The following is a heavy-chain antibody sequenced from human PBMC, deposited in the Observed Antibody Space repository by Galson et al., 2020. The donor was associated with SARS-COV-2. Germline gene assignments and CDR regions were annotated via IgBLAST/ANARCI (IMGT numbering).Heavy chain of an antibody. CDR2: ISYDGSNK. CDR3: ARDSYDYVWGSYRYIY. V-gene: IGHV3-30*03. J-gene: IGHJ4*02. D-gene: IGHD3-16*02. CDR1: GFTFSSYS. Sequence: GGSLRLSCAASGFTFSSYSMNWVRQAPGKGLEWVAVISYDGSNKYYADSVKGRFTISRDNSKNTLYLQMNSLRAEDTAVYYCARDSYDYVWGSYRYIYWGQGTLVTVSS.